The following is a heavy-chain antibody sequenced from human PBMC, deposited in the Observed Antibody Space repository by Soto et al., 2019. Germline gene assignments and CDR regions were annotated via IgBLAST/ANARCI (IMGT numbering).Heavy chain of an antibody. V-gene: IGHV3-9*01. CDR2: ISWNGGSR. Sequence: GGSLRLSCAASGFTFNDHSMHWVRQAPGKGLEWVSGISWNGGSRGYADSVQGRFTISRDNAKNSLYLQMNSLRPEDTALYYCAKDLRSTAWYSISFFDYWGQGALVTVSS. J-gene: IGHJ4*02. D-gene: IGHD6-13*01. CDR1: GFTFNDHS. CDR3: AKDLRSTAWYSISFFDY.